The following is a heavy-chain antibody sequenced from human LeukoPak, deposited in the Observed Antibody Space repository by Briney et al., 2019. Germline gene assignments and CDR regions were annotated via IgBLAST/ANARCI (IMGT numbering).Heavy chain of an antibody. CDR1: GGSISSYY. D-gene: IGHD6-19*01. CDR2: IYYSGST. J-gene: IGHJ4*02. CDR3: ARHSSGWYPDY. V-gene: IGHV4-59*01. Sequence: SETLPLTCTVSGGSISSYYWSWIRQPPGKGLEWIGYIYYSGSTNYNPSLKSRVTISVDTSKNQFSLKLSSVTAADTAVYYCARHSSGWYPDYWGQGTLATVSS.